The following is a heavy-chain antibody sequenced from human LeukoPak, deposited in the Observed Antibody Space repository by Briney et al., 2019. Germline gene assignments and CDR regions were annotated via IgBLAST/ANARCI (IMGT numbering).Heavy chain of an antibody. J-gene: IGHJ6*02. D-gene: IGHD3-10*01. V-gene: IGHV1-69*04. CDR3: ARDLGFGESYYGMDV. CDR2: IIPILGIA. CDR1: GGTFSSYA. Sequence: ASVKVSCKASGGTFSSYAISWVRQAPGQGLEWMGRIIPILGIANYAQKFQGRVTITADKSTSTAYMELSSLRSEDTAVYYCARDLGFGESYYGMDVWGQGTTVTVSS.